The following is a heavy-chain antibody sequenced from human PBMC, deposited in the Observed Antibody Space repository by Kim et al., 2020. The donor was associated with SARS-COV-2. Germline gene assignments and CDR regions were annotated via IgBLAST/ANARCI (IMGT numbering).Heavy chain of an antibody. J-gene: IGHJ4*02. CDR3: AREGAGIVVVVANDY. Sequence: GGSLRLSCAASGFTFSSYSMNWVRQAPGKGLEWVSYISSSSSTIYYADSVKGRFTISRDNAKNSLYLQMNSLRAEDTAVYYCAREGAGIVVVVANDYWGQGTLVTVSS. D-gene: IGHD2-15*01. CDR2: ISSSSSTI. CDR1: GFTFSSYS. V-gene: IGHV3-48*04.